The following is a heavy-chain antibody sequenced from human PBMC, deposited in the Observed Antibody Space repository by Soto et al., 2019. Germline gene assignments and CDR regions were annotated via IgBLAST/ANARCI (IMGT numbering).Heavy chain of an antibody. J-gene: IGHJ6*02. CDR1: GFTFSSYA. D-gene: IGHD2-8*01. CDR2: ISYDGSNK. V-gene: IGHV3-30-3*01. Sequence: QVQLVESGGGVVQPRRSLRLSCAASGFTFSSYAMHWVRQAPGKGLEWVAVISYDGSNKYYADSVKGRFTISRDNSKNTLYLQMNSLRAEDTAVYYCARAPDIVLIRAYYYYGMDVWGQGTTVTVSS. CDR3: ARAPDIVLIRAYYYYGMDV.